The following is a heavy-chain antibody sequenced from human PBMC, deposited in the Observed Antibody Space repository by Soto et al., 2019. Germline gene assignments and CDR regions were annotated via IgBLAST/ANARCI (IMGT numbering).Heavy chain of an antibody. D-gene: IGHD1-26*01. V-gene: IGHV4-59*01. J-gene: IGHJ6*02. CDR2: ISYRGGT. CDR1: GDSISSYY. Sequence: PSETLSLTCTVSGDSISSYYWSWIRQPPGRGLEWIGYISYRGGTSYNPSLKRRVTISVDTSKNQSSLKLNSVTAADTAVYYCARVKGVGAPWGGYYYYYGMDVWGQGTTVTVSS. CDR3: ARVKGVGAPWGGYYYYYGMDV.